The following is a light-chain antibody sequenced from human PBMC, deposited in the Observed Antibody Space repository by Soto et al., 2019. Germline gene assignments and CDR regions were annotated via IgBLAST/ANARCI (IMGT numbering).Light chain of an antibody. J-gene: IGKJ1*01. CDR1: QSVSSN. Sequence: EIVMTQSPATLSVSPGERATLSCRASQSVSSNLAWYQQKPGQAPRRLIYGASTRATGIPARFSGSGSGTELTLTISSLQSEDFGFYYCQQYNNWPWTFGQGTKVEI. V-gene: IGKV3-15*01. CDR3: QQYNNWPWT. CDR2: GAS.